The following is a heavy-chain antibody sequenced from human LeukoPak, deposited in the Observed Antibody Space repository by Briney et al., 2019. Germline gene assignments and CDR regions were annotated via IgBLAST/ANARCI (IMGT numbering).Heavy chain of an antibody. CDR3: ARIPGGSGSQYDY. V-gene: IGHV3-74*01. Sequence: PGESLRLSCAASGFTVSSNYMHWVRQAPGKGLVWVSRINSDGSSTFYADSVKGRFTTSRDNAENTVYLQMNSLRADDTAVYYCARIPGGSGSQYDYWGQGTLVIVPS. CDR2: INSDGSST. CDR1: GFTVSSNY. J-gene: IGHJ4*02. D-gene: IGHD3-10*01.